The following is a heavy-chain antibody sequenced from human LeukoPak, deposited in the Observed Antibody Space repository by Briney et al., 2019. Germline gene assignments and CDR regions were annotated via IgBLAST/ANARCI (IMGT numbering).Heavy chain of an antibody. Sequence: GSSVKVSCKASGGTFSSYANSLVRLDPGPPLEWIGGNIPIFGTANYAQKCQGRVTITTDESTSTAYMELSSLRSEDTAVYYCARVVRGAYCSGGSCYFDYWGQGTLVTVSS. D-gene: IGHD2-15*01. CDR2: NIPIFGTA. CDR1: GGTFSSYA. J-gene: IGHJ4*02. CDR3: ARVVRGAYCSGGSCYFDY. V-gene: IGHV1-69*05.